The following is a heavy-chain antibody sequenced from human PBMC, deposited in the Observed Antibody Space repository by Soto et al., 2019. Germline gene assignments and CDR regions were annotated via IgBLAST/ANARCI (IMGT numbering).Heavy chain of an antibody. D-gene: IGHD3-10*01. CDR3: ARDTPDVVYYYGSWSLSPPDY. CDR1: GYTFTSYG. Sequence: QVQLVQSGAEVKKPGASVKVSCKASGYTFTSYGISWVRQAPGQGLEWMGWISAYNGNTNYAQKLQGRVTMTTDTSPSTAYMELRSLRSDATAVYYCARDTPDVVYYYGSWSLSPPDYWVQGTLVTVSS. CDR2: ISAYNGNT. V-gene: IGHV1-18*01. J-gene: IGHJ4*02.